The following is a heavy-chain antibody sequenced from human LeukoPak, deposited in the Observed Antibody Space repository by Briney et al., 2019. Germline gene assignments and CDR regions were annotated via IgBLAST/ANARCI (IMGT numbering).Heavy chain of an antibody. CDR3: ARATLDN. V-gene: IGHV3-53*01. CDR1: GFTVSNNY. J-gene: IGHJ4*02. Sequence: SGGSLRLSCAASGFTVSNNYISWVRQAPGKGLEWVSVIYSGGSTKYADSVKARFTISRDNSKNTVYLQMNSLRADDTAVYYCARATLDNCGQGTLVTVSS. CDR2: IYSGGST.